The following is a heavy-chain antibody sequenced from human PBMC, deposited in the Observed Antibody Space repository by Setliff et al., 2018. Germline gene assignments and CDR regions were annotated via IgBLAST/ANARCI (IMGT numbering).Heavy chain of an antibody. V-gene: IGHV4-34*01. CDR3: ARRWNFGPYGSGIHDGFDM. J-gene: IGHJ3*02. Sequence: SETLSLTCAVYDGSFSDYCWSWIRQPPGKGLEWIGEINHYGSTKYKSSLKSRVTISVDTSKNQFSLKLNSVTAADTAVYYCARRWNFGPYGSGIHDGFDMWGQGTMVTVSS. CDR1: DGSFSDYC. CDR2: INHYGST. D-gene: IGHD3-10*01.